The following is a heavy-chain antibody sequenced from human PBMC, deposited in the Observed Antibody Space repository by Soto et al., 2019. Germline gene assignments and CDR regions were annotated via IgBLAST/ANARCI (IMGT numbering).Heavy chain of an antibody. V-gene: IGHV1-69*13. CDR2: IIPIFGTT. CDR1: GGTFSSFA. CDR3: ARDRDHTYDY. J-gene: IGHJ4*02. Sequence: SVQVSCKASGGTFSSFAISWVRQAPGQGLEWMGGIIPIFGTTNYAQKFQGRVTITADESTSTAYMEVTTLRSEDTAVYYCARDRDHTYDYWGQGTLVTVSS.